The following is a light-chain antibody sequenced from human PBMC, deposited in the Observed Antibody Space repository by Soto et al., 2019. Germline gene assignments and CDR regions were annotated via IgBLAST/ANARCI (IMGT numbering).Light chain of an antibody. J-gene: IGKJ1*01. Sequence: DIQVTQSPSTLSASVGDRVTITCRASHSISNWLAWYQQKPGKAPKLLIYQASTLESGVPSRFSGSGSGTEFTPTISGLQPDDFATYFCQEYNSDSPWTFGQGTKVEIK. CDR2: QAS. V-gene: IGKV1-5*03. CDR3: QEYNSDSPWT. CDR1: HSISNW.